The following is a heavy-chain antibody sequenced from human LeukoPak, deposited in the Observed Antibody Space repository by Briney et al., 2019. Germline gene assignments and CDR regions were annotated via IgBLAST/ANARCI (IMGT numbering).Heavy chain of an antibody. CDR3: SKKGQSEDYGKPG. V-gene: IGHV3-23*01. CDR1: GFTLGTYD. Sequence: GGSLRLSCAASGFTLGTYDMYWVRQAPGRGLECVSSISRSGGSTYYADSVKGRFTFSRDNSKNTLYLQMSSLRADDTAVYYCSKKGQSEDYGKPGWGQGTLVTVSS. J-gene: IGHJ4*02. D-gene: IGHD4-17*01. CDR2: ISRSGGST.